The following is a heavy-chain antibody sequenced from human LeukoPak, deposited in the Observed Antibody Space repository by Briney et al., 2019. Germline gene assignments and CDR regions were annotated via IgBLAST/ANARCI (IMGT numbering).Heavy chain of an antibody. CDR1: GGSISSGSYY. CDR3: ARDLDEVSVVPAANDAFDI. V-gene: IGHV4-61*02. D-gene: IGHD2-2*01. J-gene: IGHJ3*02. Sequence: PSETLSLTCTVSGGSISSGSYYWSWIRQPAGKGLEWIGRIYTSGSTNYNPSLKSRVTISVDTSKNQFSLKLSSVTAADTAVYYCARDLDEVSVVPAANDAFDIWGQGTMVTVSS. CDR2: IYTSGST.